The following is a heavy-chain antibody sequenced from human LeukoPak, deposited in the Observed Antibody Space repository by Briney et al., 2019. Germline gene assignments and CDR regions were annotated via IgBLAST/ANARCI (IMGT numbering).Heavy chain of an antibody. V-gene: IGHV3-30*02. D-gene: IGHD3-10*01. CDR3: AKEGDYYGSGSYRDGFDI. CDR2: IRYDGRNK. Sequence: GGSLRLSCAASGFTFSTYGMHWVRQAPGKGLEWVAFIRYDGRNKYYADSVKGRFTISRDNSKNTLCLQMNSLRPEDTAVYYCAKEGDYYGSGSYRDGFDIWGQGTRATVSS. CDR1: GFTFSTYG. J-gene: IGHJ3*02.